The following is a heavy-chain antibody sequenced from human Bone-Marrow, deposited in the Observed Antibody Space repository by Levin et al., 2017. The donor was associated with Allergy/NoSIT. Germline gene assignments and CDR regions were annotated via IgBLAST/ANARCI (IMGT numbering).Heavy chain of an antibody. Sequence: PGESLKISCEAFGYSFSYYWIGWVRQVPGKGLEWMGIIQPRDSDTRYSPSFEGQVTISVDMSINTAYLQWSSLTASDTAMYYCARPYTDRQQDTDPFDVWGQGTMVTVSS. V-gene: IGHV5-51*01. D-gene: IGHD5-18*01. J-gene: IGHJ3*01. CDR3: ARPYTDRQQDTDPFDV. CDR1: GYSFSYYW. CDR2: IQPRDSDT.